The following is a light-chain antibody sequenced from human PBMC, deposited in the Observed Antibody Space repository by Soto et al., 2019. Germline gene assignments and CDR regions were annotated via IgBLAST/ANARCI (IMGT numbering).Light chain of an antibody. CDR3: QQYYSTPHS. CDR1: QSVLYSSNNY. V-gene: IGKV4-1*01. Sequence: DIVMTQSPDSLAVSLGERATINCKSSQSVLYSSNNYLAWYQQNPGQPPKLLIYWASTRESGVPDRFSGSGSGTDFTLTIRSLQAEYVAVYYCQQYYSTPHSFGQGTKLEIK. J-gene: IGKJ2*01. CDR2: WAS.